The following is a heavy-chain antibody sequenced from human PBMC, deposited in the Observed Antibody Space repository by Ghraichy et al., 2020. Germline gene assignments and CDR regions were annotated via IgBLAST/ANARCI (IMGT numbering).Heavy chain of an antibody. CDR2: IYPGDSDT. CDR1: GYSFTSYW. Sequence: GESLNISCKGSGYSFTSYWIGWVRQMPGKGLEWMGIIYPGDSDTRYSPSFQGQVTISADKSISTAYLQWSSLKASDTAMYYCARQPITMVRGVMGAFDIWGQGTMVTVSS. CDR3: ARQPITMVRGVMGAFDI. V-gene: IGHV5-51*01. D-gene: IGHD3-10*01. J-gene: IGHJ3*02.